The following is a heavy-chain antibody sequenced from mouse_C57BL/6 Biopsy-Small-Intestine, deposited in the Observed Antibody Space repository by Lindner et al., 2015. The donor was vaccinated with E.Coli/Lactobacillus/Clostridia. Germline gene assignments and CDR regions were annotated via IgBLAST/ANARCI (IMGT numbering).Heavy chain of an antibody. J-gene: IGHJ4*01. V-gene: IGHV1-81*01. CDR1: GYTFTSYG. CDR2: IYPRSGNT. Sequence: VQLQEFGAELARPGASVKLSCKASGYTFTSYGLSWVKQRTGQGLEWIGEIYPRSGNTYYNEKFKGKATLTADKSSSTAYMDLRSLTSEDSAVYFCARQTAQDYYSMDYWGQGTSVTVSS. D-gene: IGHD3-2*02. CDR3: ARQTAQDYYSMDY.